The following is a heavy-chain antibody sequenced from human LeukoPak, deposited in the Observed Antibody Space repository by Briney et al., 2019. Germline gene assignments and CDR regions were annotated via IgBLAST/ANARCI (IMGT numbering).Heavy chain of an antibody. J-gene: IGHJ4*02. CDR2: IYYSGST. CDR1: GGSISSYY. CDR3: ARSSSGYYNPYYFDY. V-gene: IGHV4-59*12. Sequence: SETLSLTCTVSGGSISSYYWSWIRQPPGKGLEWIGYIYYSGSTNYNPSLKSRVTISVDTSKNQFSLKLSSVTAADTAVYYCARSSSGYYNPYYFDYWGQGTLVTVSS. D-gene: IGHD3-22*01.